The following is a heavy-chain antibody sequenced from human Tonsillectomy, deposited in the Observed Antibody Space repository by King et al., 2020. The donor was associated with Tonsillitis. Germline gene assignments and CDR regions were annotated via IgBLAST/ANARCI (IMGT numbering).Heavy chain of an antibody. J-gene: IGHJ4*02. CDR1: GGSISSGSYY. Sequence: QLQESGPGLVKPSQTLSLTCTVSGGSISSGSYYWSWIRQPAGKGLEWIGRIYTSGSTNYNPSLKSRVTISVDTSKNQFSLKLSSVTAADTAGYYCARAAYSYGYWGDYWGQGTLVTVSS. CDR3: ARAAYSYGYWGDY. D-gene: IGHD5-18*01. CDR2: IYTSGST. V-gene: IGHV4-61*02.